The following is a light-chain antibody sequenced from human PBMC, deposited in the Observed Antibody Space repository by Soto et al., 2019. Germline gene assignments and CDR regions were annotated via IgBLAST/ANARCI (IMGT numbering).Light chain of an antibody. J-gene: IGKJ4*01. CDR2: DAS. CDR1: QSFRGL. CDR3: QQRSNWPLT. Sequence: EVVLTQSPVTLSLSPGERATLSCRASQSFRGLLAWYQQKPGQAPRLLIYDASNRATGIPARFSGSGSGTDFTLTISSLEPADFAVYYCQQRSNWPLTFGGGTKVDIK. V-gene: IGKV3-11*01.